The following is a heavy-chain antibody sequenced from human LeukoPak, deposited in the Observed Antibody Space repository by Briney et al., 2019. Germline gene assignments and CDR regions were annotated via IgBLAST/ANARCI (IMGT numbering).Heavy chain of an antibody. CDR3: ARHETPAAISPGAFDI. CDR1: GGSISSYY. Sequence: PSETLSLTCTVSGGSISSYYWSWIRQPPGKGLEWIGYIYYSGSTNYNPSLKSRVTISVDTSKNQFSLKLSSVTAADTAVYYCARHETPAAISPGAFDIWGQGTMVTVSS. V-gene: IGHV4-59*08. J-gene: IGHJ3*02. CDR2: IYYSGST. D-gene: IGHD2-2*02.